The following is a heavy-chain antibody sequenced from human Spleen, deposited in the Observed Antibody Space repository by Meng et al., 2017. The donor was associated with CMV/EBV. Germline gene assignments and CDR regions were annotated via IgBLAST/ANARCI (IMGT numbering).Heavy chain of an antibody. CDR2: ISYDGSNK. CDR3: AREKRFWSGYYTGSYFDY. V-gene: IGHV3-30-3*01. Sequence: GESLKISCAASGFTFSSYAMHWVRQAPGKGLEWVAVISYDGSNKYYADSVKGRFTISRDNAKNSLYPQMNSLRAEDTAVYYCAREKRFWSGYYTGSYFDYWGQGTLVTVSS. CDR1: GFTFSSYA. D-gene: IGHD3-3*01. J-gene: IGHJ4*02.